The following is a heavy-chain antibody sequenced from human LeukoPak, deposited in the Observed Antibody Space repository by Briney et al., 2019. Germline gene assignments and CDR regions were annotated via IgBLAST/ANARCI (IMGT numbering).Heavy chain of an antibody. V-gene: IGHV3-74*01. D-gene: IGHD6-19*01. CDR2: ISPDGRTT. Sequence: GGSLRLSCAASEFTFSNYWMHWVRQAPGKGLVWVSNISPDGRTTNYADSGKGLFTISRDNAKNTLYLQMNSLRVEDTAVYYCARDRGGSGWYEFECWGQGTLVTVSS. CDR3: ARDRGGSGWYEFEC. CDR1: EFTFSNYW. J-gene: IGHJ4*02.